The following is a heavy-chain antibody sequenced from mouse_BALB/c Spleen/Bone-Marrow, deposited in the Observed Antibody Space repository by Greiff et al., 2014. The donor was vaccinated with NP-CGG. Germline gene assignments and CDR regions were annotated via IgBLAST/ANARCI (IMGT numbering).Heavy chain of an antibody. CDR2: IHPGDGDT. Sequence: QVQLKESGAELVRPGSSVKISCKASGYTFTNFWMNWVKQRPGQGLEWIGQIHPGDGDTNNNGKFKGKATLTTDKSSSIAYMQLSSLSSEDSAVYFCARVYYGNLDYWGQGTTLTVSS. CDR1: GYTFTNFW. D-gene: IGHD2-1*01. V-gene: IGHV1-80*01. J-gene: IGHJ2*01. CDR3: ARVYYGNLDY.